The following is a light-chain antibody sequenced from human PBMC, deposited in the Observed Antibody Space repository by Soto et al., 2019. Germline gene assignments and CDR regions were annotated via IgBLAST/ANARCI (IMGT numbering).Light chain of an antibody. CDR2: AVS. CDR1: SSDLGGHNY. V-gene: IGLV2-14*01. CDR3: SSYSSSSTDV. Sequence: QSVLTQPASVSGSPGQAITISCNGTSSDLGGHNYVSWYQQHPGKAPKLMIYAVSNRPSGVSNRFSGSKSGNTASLTISGLQAEDEADYYCSSYSSSSTDVVGTGTKVTV. J-gene: IGLJ1*01.